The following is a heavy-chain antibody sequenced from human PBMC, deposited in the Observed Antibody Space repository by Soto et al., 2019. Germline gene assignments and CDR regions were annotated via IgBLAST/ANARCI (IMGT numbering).Heavy chain of an antibody. CDR3: ARAYSMDV. CDR2: TNHSGNT. J-gene: IGHJ6*02. Sequence: QVQLQQWGAGLLKPSETLSLTCAVYGGSISGYYWNWIRQPPGKGLEWIGDTNHSGNTKYNPSLKSRVTMSGDTSKNQFSLKLSSVTAADTAVYYCARAYSMDVWGQGTTVTVSS. V-gene: IGHV4-34*01. CDR1: GGSISGYY.